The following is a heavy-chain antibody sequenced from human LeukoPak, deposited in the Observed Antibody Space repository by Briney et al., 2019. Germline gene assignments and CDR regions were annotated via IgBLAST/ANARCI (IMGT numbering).Heavy chain of an antibody. Sequence: GGSLRLSCSASGFTFSSYSMHWVRQAPGKGLEYVSAISSNGGSTYYADSVKGIFTISRDTSKNTLYLQMSSLMTEETAVDYCVSLAVAGRFYYYYGMDVWGKGTTVTVSS. D-gene: IGHD6-19*01. J-gene: IGHJ6*04. CDR2: ISSNGGST. CDR3: VSLAVAGRFYYYYGMDV. V-gene: IGHV3-64D*06. CDR1: GFTFSSYS.